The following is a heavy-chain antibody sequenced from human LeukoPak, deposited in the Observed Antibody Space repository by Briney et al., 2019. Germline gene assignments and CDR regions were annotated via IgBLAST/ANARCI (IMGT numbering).Heavy chain of an antibody. CDR1: AFTFSTYT. V-gene: IGHV3-7*01. Sequence: PGGSLRLSCTASAFTFSTYTMNWVRQAPGKGLEWVANIKQDGSDKNYVDSVKGRFTISRDNAKNSLYLQMNSLRAEDTAVYYCARDWALTGLEPDYWGQGTLVTVSS. CDR2: IKQDGSDK. J-gene: IGHJ4*02. D-gene: IGHD7-27*01. CDR3: ARDWALTGLEPDY.